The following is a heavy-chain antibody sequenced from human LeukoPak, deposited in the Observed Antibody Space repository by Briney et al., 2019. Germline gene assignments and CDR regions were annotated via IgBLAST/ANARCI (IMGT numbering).Heavy chain of an antibody. CDR2: IQYDGSDS. CDR3: AIEFLGDSSGKPDY. Sequence: PGGSLRLSCAASGFTFRSYGMYWVRQAPGKGLEWVAFIQYDGSDSYYTDSVKGRFTISRDNSKNTLYLQMNSLRAEDTAVYYCAIEFLGDSSGKPDYWGQGTLGTVSS. J-gene: IGHJ4*02. D-gene: IGHD3-22*01. V-gene: IGHV3-30*02. CDR1: GFTFRSYG.